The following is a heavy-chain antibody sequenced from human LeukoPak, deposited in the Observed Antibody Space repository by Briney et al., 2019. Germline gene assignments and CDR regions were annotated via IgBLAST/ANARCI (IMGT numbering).Heavy chain of an antibody. CDR3: AKSLDYGGNRARLDF. CDR1: GFTFSDYY. J-gene: IGHJ4*02. Sequence: PGGSLRLSCAASGFTFSDYYMSWIRQAPGKGLEWVSYISGSGSTTYYARSVKGRFTVSRDNSKNTLYLQMNSLRVDDTAVYYCAKSLDYGGNRARLDFWGQGTLVTVSS. CDR2: ISGSGSTT. V-gene: IGHV3-11*01. D-gene: IGHD4-23*01.